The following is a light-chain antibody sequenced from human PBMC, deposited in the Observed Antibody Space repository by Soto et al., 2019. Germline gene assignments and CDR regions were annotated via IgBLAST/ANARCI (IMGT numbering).Light chain of an antibody. CDR3: QQYYSIPPWT. CDR1: QSVLYSSNNKNY. J-gene: IGKJ1*01. V-gene: IGKV4-1*01. Sequence: DIVLTQSPDSLAVSLGDSATINCKSSQSVLYSSNNKNYLAWYQQRPVQPPKLLIYWASTRESGVPDRFSGSGSGTDFTLTISSLQAEDVAVYYCQQYYSIPPWTFGQGTKVEIK. CDR2: WAS.